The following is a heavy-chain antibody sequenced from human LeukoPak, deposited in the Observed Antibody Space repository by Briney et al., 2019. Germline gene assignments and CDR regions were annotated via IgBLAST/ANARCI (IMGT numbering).Heavy chain of an antibody. CDR2: FDPEDGET. V-gene: IGHV1-24*01. CDR3: ATVGLYSSSAPGAY. CDR1: GYTLTELS. Sequence: ASVKVSCKVSGYTLTELSMHWVRQAPGKGLEWMGGFDPEDGETIYAQKFQGRVTMTEDTSTDTAYMELSSLRSEDTAVYYCATVGLYSSSAPGAYWGQGTLVTVSS. D-gene: IGHD6-6*01. J-gene: IGHJ4*02.